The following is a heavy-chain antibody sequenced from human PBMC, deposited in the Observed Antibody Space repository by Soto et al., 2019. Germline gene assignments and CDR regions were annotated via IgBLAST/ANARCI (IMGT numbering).Heavy chain of an antibody. CDR2: ISYDGSDK. D-gene: IGHD3-22*01. V-gene: IGHV3-30*09. CDR1: GFKYTDFA. J-gene: IGHJ6*02. Sequence: VQLVESGGGEVQPGRSLRLSCAASGFKYTDFALHWVRQAPGKGLEWVAIISYDGSDKYYADSVRGRFVISRYNPKNTLYLEMNSLRPEDTAVYFCARRAWDSYYAIDVWGQGTTVTVFS. CDR3: ARRAWDSYYAIDV.